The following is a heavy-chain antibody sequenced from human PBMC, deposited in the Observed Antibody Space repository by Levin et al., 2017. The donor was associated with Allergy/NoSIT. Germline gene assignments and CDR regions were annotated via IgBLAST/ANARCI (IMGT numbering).Heavy chain of an antibody. CDR3: AKDNGHY. CDR1: GFTFSSSA. V-gene: IGHV3-23*01. J-gene: IGHJ4*02. Sequence: LSLTCAASGFTFSSSAMNWVRQAPGKGLEWVSAISYSGGSTYYADSVKGRFTISRDNSKNTLYLQMSSLRAEDTAIYYCAKDNGHYWGQGTLVTVSS. CDR2: ISYSGGST. D-gene: IGHD2-8*01.